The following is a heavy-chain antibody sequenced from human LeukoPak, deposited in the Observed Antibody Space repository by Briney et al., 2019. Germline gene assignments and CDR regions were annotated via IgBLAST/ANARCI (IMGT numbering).Heavy chain of an antibody. CDR3: ARGPLIGEHYHYYMDV. D-gene: IGHD7-27*01. V-gene: IGHV1-8*03. Sequence: ASVKVSCTACGYSFTSFDINWVRQASGQGREWMGWMNSNSGNTGYAEKFKGRVTITGNTSISTVYMELSSLTSDDTALYYCARGPLIGEHYHYYMDVWGTGTTITVSS. J-gene: IGHJ6*03. CDR2: MNSNSGNT. CDR1: GYSFTSFD.